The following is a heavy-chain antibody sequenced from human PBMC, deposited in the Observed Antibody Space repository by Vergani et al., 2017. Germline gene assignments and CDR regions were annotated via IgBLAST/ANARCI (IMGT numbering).Heavy chain of an antibody. CDR2: ISNSGSTI. Sequence: EQLLQSGGGVVQPGGSLRLSCIGSGYTFGHFDMHWVRQAPGKGLEWVSYISNSGSTIEYADSVKGRFSISRDNAKSSLFLQMDSLRAEDTAVYYCARDHRDYNNYPGTFDIWGQGSMVTVSS. J-gene: IGHJ3*02. CDR3: ARDHRDYNNYPGTFDI. CDR1: GYTFGHFD. V-gene: IGHV3-48*03. D-gene: IGHD5-24*01.